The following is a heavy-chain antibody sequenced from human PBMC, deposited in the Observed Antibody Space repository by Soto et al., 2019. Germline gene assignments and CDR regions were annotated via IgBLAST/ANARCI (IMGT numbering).Heavy chain of an antibody. CDR1: GGSISSYY. J-gene: IGHJ5*02. V-gene: IGHV4-59*08. CDR3: ARLVVPAAITWWFDP. CDR2: IYYSGST. D-gene: IGHD2-2*02. Sequence: SETLSLTCTVSGGSISSYYWSWIRQPPGKGLEWIGYIYYSGSTNYNPSLKSRVTISVDTSKNQFSLKLSSVTAADTAVYYCARLVVPAAITWWFDPWGQGTLVTVSS.